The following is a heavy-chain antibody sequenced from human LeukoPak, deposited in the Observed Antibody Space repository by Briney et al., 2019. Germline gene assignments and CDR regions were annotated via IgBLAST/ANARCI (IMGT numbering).Heavy chain of an antibody. Sequence: PGGSMRLSWVASGFTFSDYWMSWVRQAPGMGLEWVANIETDGDEKNYVDSVKGRFTISRDNARNSLYLQMSSLRVEDTAVYYCARDIPSGFYTPDYWGRVTLVTVSS. V-gene: IGHV3-7*01. CDR3: ARDIPSGFYTPDY. D-gene: IGHD5-12*01. CDR2: IETDGDEK. J-gene: IGHJ4*02. CDR1: GFTFSDYW.